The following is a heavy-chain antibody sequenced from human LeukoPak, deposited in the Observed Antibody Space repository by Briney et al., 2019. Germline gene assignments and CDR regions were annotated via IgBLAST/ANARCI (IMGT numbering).Heavy chain of an antibody. CDR2: IYYTGST. CDR3: ARISNSYYHFMDV. V-gene: IGHV4-59*01. J-gene: IGHJ6*03. CDR1: GGSIRSYV. Sequence: SETLSLTCTVSGGSIRSYVWSWVRQPPGKGLEWVGYIYYTGSTNYNPSLKTRVTISIDTSKNEFSLKLSSVTAADTAMYYCARISNSYYHFMDVWGKGTTVTVSS.